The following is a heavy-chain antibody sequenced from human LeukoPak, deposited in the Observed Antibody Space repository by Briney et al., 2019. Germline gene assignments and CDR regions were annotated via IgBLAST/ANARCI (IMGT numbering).Heavy chain of an antibody. CDR2: FHNSGTS. D-gene: IGHD5-18*01. J-gene: IGHJ6*02. Sequence: SETLSLTCTVSDDSISDYYRGWIRQPPGKGLEWIGYFHNSGTSTYNPSLKSRVTISADTSKNQFSLKLSSVTAADTAVYYCACVRGYSYGPNYYYGMDVWGQGTTVTVSS. CDR1: DDSISDYY. V-gene: IGHV4-59*01. CDR3: ACVRGYSYGPNYYYGMDV.